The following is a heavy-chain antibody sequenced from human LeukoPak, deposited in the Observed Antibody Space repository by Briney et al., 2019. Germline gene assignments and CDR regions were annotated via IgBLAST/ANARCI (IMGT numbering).Heavy chain of an antibody. D-gene: IGHD4-17*01. CDR1: GGTFSSYA. Sequence: ASVKVSCKASGGTFSSYAISWVRQAPGQGLEWMRGIIPIFGTANYAQKFQGRVTITTDESTNTAYMELSSLRSEDTAVYYCARGPSHDYAFDYWGQGTLVTVSS. J-gene: IGHJ4*02. CDR3: ARGPSHDYAFDY. CDR2: IIPIFGTA. V-gene: IGHV1-69*05.